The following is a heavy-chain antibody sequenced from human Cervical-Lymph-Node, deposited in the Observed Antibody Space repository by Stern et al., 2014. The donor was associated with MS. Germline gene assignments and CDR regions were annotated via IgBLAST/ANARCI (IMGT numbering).Heavy chain of an antibody. V-gene: IGHV4-4*02. J-gene: IGHJ4*02. Sequence: QVQLQESGPGLVRPSGTLSLTCAVSGDSISNDNWWSWVRQPPGKGLEGIGEVYHTGRANSAPSLKSRVTISVDKSKNQFSLRLTSMTAADTAVYYCARDQGFQLMNSWGQGTLVIVSS. CDR2: VYHTGRA. D-gene: IGHD2-2*01. CDR1: GDSISNDNW. CDR3: ARDQGFQLMNS.